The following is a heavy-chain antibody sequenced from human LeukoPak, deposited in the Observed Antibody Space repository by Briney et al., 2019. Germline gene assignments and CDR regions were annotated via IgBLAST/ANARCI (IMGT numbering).Heavy chain of an antibody. D-gene: IGHD1-26*01. J-gene: IGHJ3*02. CDR2: IWYDGSNK. CDR1: KFTFSSYA. CDR3: AREWSGSYYEDAFDI. Sequence: PGGSLRLSCAASKFTFSSYAMSWVRQAPGKGLGWGAVIWYDGSNKYYADSVKGRFTISRDNSKNTLYLQMNSLRAEDTAVYYCAREWSGSYYEDAFDIWGQGTMVTVSS. V-gene: IGHV3-33*08.